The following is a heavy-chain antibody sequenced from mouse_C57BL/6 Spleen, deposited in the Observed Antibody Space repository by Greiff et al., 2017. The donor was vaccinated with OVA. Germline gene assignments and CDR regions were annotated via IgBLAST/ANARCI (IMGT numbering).Heavy chain of an antibody. D-gene: IGHD2-2*01. CDR1: GYTFTEYT. CDR3: AGHEESGIYYGYDDAMDY. Sequence: QVQLQQSGAELVKPGASVKLSCTASGYTFTEYTIRWVKQRSGQGLEWIGWFYPGSGSIKYNAKFKGKATLTADTSSSTVYMELSRLTSEDSAVYFCAGHEESGIYYGYDDAMDYWGQGTSVTVSS. CDR2: FYPGSGSI. V-gene: IGHV1-62-2*01. J-gene: IGHJ4*01.